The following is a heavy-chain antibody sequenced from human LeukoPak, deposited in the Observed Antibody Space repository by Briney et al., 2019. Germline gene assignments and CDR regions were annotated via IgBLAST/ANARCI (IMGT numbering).Heavy chain of an antibody. CDR1: GDSVSSNYAA. J-gene: IGHJ4*02. V-gene: IGHV6-1*01. CDR2: TYYRSRWYN. D-gene: IGHD6-13*01. CDR3: ARVDRAISTTGTLGD. Sequence: SQTLSLTCAISGDSVSSNYAAWIWIRQSPSRGLEWLGWTYYRSRWYNDYAVSVKSRITINPDTSKNQFSLQLNSVTPEDTAVYYCARVDRAISTTGTLGDWGQGTLVTVSS.